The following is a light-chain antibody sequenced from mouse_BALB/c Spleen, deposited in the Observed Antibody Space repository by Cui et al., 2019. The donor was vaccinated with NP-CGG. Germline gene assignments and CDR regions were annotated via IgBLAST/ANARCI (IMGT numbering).Light chain of an antibody. J-gene: IGLJ1*01. V-gene: IGLV1*01. CDR1: TGAVTTSNY. CDR2: GTN. Sequence: QVAVTKEAALTTAPGETVTLTCRSSTGAVTTSNYANWVQEKPDHLFTGLIGGTNNRAPGVPASFSGSLIGDKAALTITGAQTEDEAIYFCALWYSNHWVFGGGTKLTVL. CDR3: ALWYSNHWV.